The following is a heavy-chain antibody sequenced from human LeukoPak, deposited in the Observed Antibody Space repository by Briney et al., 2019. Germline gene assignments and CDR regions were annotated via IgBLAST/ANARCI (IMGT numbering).Heavy chain of an antibody. CDR2: ISGSGGST. CDR3: ARDLDSGSSLYGMDV. J-gene: IGHJ6*02. CDR1: GFTFSSYA. Sequence: GGSLRLSCAASGFTFSSYAMSWVRQAPGKGLVWVSAISGSGGSTYYADSVKGRFTISRDNSKNTLYLQMSSLRAEDTAVYYCARDLDSGSSLYGMDVWGQGTTVTVSS. D-gene: IGHD1-26*01. V-gene: IGHV3-23*01.